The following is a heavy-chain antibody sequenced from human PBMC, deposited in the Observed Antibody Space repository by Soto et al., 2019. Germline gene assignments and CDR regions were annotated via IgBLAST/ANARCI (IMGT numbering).Heavy chain of an antibody. Sequence: PGGSLRLSCAASGFSFSDYYMSWIRQAPGQGLEWVSYISGSTSYTNYADSVKGRFTISRDNAKNSLYLQMNSLRAEDTAVYYCARDRAATGARYYYYGVDVWGQGTTVT. CDR2: ISGSTSYT. V-gene: IGHV3-11*06. D-gene: IGHD6-13*01. CDR1: GFSFSDYY. J-gene: IGHJ6*02. CDR3: ARDRAATGARYYYYGVDV.